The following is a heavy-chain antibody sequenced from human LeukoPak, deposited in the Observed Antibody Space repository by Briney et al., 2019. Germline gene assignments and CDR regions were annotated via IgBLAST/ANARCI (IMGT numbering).Heavy chain of an antibody. D-gene: IGHD3-9*01. Sequence: GGSLRLSCAASGFTFGSFWMGWVRQAPGEWLEWVANIKKDGSEKYYVDSVKGRFTISRDNAKNSLYLQMNSLRAEDTAVYYCARDREQHHDILTGPDYWGQGTLVTVSS. J-gene: IGHJ4*02. CDR3: ARDREQHHDILTGPDY. CDR2: IKKDGSEK. V-gene: IGHV3-7*01. CDR1: GFTFGSFW.